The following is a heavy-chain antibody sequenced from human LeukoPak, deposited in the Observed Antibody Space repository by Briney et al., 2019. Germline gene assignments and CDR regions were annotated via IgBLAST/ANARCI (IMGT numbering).Heavy chain of an antibody. Sequence: SETLSLTCAVYGGSFSGYYWSWIRQPPGKGLEWIGEINHSGSTNYNPSLKSRVTIPVDTSKNQFSLKLSSVTAADTAVYYCARTQPNIVVVPAYGMDVWGQGTTVTVSS. V-gene: IGHV4-34*01. CDR2: INHSGST. CDR3: ARTQPNIVVVPAYGMDV. J-gene: IGHJ6*02. CDR1: GGSFSGYY. D-gene: IGHD2-2*01.